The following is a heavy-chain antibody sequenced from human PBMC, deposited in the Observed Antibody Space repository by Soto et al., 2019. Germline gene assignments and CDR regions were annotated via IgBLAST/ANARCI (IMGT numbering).Heavy chain of an antibody. CDR2: IYDGGRT. Sequence: QVQLQASGPGRVKPSQTLSLTCTVSGDSISNTHYYWSWIRQPPDKAMEWIGHIYDGGRTYNNPSLERRLTIWVDTSKNQFTLRLRSVSAADTAVYYCTRGLSVDKVDYWAEGTLVTVSS. J-gene: IGHJ4*02. V-gene: IGHV4-30-4*01. CDR1: GDSISNTHYY. D-gene: IGHD2-21*01. CDR3: TRGLSVDKVDY.